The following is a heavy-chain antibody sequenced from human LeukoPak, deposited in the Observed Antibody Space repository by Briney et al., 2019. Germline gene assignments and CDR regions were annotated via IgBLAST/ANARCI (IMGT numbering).Heavy chain of an antibody. D-gene: IGHD3-10*01. Sequence: SETLSLTCTVSGYSISSGYYWGWIRQPPGKGLEWIGSIYHSGSTYYNPSLKSRVTISVDTSKNQFSLKLSSVTAADTAVYYCARQERRITMVRGVCNWFDPWGQGTLVTVSS. V-gene: IGHV4-38-2*02. CDR3: ARQERRITMVRGVCNWFDP. J-gene: IGHJ5*02. CDR1: GYSISSGYY. CDR2: IYHSGST.